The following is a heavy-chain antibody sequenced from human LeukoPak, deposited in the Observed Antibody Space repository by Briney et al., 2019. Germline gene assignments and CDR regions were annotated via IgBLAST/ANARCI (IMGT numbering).Heavy chain of an antibody. CDR1: GYTLTSYY. V-gene: IGHV1-46*01. CDR3: ARALKNYDILTGYYFFDS. Sequence: ASVKVSCKASGYTLTSYYWSWVRQAPGQGLEWMGIINPSGGRTAYAQKFQGRVTMTMDTSTSTVYMELSSLRSEDTAVYYCARALKNYDILTGYYFFDSWGQGTLVTVSS. J-gene: IGHJ4*02. D-gene: IGHD3-9*01. CDR2: INPSGGRT.